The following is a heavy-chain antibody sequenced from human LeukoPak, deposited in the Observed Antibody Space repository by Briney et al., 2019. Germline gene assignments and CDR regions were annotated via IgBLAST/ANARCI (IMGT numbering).Heavy chain of an antibody. D-gene: IGHD1-26*01. Sequence: SQTLSLTCAISGDSVSSNSVGWNWIRQSPSRGLEWLGRTYYRSNWYNGYAVSVKSRITINPDTSKNQFSLQLNSVTPEDTAVYYCARDRDRVVGATTGFDYWGQGTVVTVSS. V-gene: IGHV6-1*01. CDR2: TYYRSNWYN. CDR3: ARDRDRVVGATTGFDY. J-gene: IGHJ4*02. CDR1: GDSVSSNSVG.